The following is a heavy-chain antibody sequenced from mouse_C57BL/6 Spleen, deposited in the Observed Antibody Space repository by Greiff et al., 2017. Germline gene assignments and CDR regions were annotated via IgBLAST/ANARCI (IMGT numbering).Heavy chain of an antibody. CDR2: ITPSSGYT. Sequence: QVQLQQSGAELAKPGASVTLSCKASGYTFTSYWMHWVKQRPGQGLEWIGYITPSSGYTKYNQKFKDKATLTSDKSSSTAYMQLSSLTYEDSAVYYCASSNGNYDWYFDVWGTGTTVTVSS. J-gene: IGHJ1*03. V-gene: IGHV1-7*01. CDR1: GYTFTSYW. CDR3: ASSNGNYDWYFDV. D-gene: IGHD2-1*01.